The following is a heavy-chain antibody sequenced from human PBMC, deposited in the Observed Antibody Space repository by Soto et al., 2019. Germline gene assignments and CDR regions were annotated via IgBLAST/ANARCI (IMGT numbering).Heavy chain of an antibody. CDR1: RFTFNSFA. V-gene: IGHV3-23*01. CDR3: ARERGYGAYGNQDFDY. CDR2: ISGSGDNT. D-gene: IGHD5-12*01. Sequence: EVQLLETGAGVGQPGGSLGLSCAASRFTFNSFAMSWVRQAPGKGLEWVSAISGSGDNTYYADSVKGRFTISRDNSRNTLYLQVNNLRAEDTAIYYCARERGYGAYGNQDFDYWGQGTLVSVSS. J-gene: IGHJ4*02.